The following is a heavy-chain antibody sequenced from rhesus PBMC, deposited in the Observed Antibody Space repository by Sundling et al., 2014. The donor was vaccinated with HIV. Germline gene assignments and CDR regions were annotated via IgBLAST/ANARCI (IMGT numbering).Heavy chain of an antibody. D-gene: IGHD3-28*01. J-gene: IGHJ4*01. CDR2: INGNSGST. CDR1: GASISNYW. V-gene: IGHV4-80*01. Sequence: QLQLQESGPGLVKPSETLSLTCTVSGASISNYWWTWIRQPPGKGLEWIGEINGNSGSTKYNPSLKSRVTISRDTSKTQFSLKLNSLTAADTAVYYCAMGGTYYSDGGRLDYWGQGVLVTVSS. CDR3: AMGGTYYSDGGRLDY.